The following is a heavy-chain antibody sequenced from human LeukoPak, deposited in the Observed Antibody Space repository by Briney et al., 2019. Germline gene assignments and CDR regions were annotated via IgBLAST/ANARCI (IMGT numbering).Heavy chain of an antibody. CDR1: GFTFSCYA. D-gene: IGHD3-16*02. J-gene: IGHJ4*02. CDR2: ISGSGGST. CDR3: AKDRLRLGELSSPFDY. Sequence: GGSLRLSCAASGFTFSCYAMSWVRQAPGKGLEWVSAISGSGGSTYYADSVKGRFTISRDNSKNTLYLQMNSLRAEDTAVYYCAKDRLRLGELSSPFDYWGQGTLVTVSS. V-gene: IGHV3-23*01.